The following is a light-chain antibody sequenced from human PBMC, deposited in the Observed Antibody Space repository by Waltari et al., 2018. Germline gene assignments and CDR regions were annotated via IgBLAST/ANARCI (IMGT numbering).Light chain of an antibody. CDR3: HSRDASGVGGS. CDR1: SLRSYY. V-gene: IGLV3-19*01. Sequence: SSELTQDPAVSVAMGQTVRITCQGDSLRSYYASWYQQRPGQAPRLVLYDKNNRPSGVPDRFVGASSHNTAALTITGAQAEDEASYYGHSRDASGVGGSFGGGTKLTVL. J-gene: IGLJ2*01. CDR2: DKN.